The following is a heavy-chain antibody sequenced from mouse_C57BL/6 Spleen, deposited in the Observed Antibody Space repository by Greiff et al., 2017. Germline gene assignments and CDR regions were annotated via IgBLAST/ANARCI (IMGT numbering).Heavy chain of an antibody. Sequence: GGGLVQPKGSLKLSCAASGFSFNTYAMNWVRQAPGKGLEWVARIRSKSNNYATYYADSVKDRFTISRDDSESMLYLQMNNLKTEDTAMYYCVRDSSVPFAYWGQGTLVTVSA. V-gene: IGHV10-1*01. D-gene: IGHD3-2*02. J-gene: IGHJ3*01. CDR2: IRSKSNNYAT. CDR1: GFSFNTYA. CDR3: VRDSSVPFAY.